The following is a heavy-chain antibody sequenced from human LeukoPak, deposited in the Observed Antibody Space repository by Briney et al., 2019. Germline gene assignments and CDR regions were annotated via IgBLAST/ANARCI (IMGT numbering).Heavy chain of an antibody. CDR2: IRYDGSNK. Sequence: PGGSLRLSCAASGFTFSSYGMHWVRQAPGKGLEWVAFIRYDGSNKYYADSVKGRFTISRDNSKNTLYLQMNSLRAEDTAVYYCAITCGGDCFPWPRTRGWGQGTLVTVSS. D-gene: IGHD2-21*01. CDR1: GFTFSSYG. V-gene: IGHV3-30*02. J-gene: IGHJ4*02. CDR3: AITCGGDCFPWPRTRG.